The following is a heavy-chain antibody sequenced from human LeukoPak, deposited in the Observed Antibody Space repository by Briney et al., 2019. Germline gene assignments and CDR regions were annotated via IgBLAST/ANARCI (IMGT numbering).Heavy chain of an antibody. J-gene: IGHJ4*02. D-gene: IGHD3-3*01. Sequence: GGSLRLSCAASGFTFSSYAMSWVRQAPGKGLEWVSAISGSGGSTYYADSVKGRFTISRDNSKDTLYLQMNSLRAEDTAVYYCAKGGVEWFCGDYWGQGTLVTVSS. CDR1: GFTFSSYA. CDR3: AKGGVEWFCGDY. V-gene: IGHV3-23*01. CDR2: ISGSGGST.